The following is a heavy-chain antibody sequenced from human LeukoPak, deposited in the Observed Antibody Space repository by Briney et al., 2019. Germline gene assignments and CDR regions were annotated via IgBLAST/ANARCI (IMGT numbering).Heavy chain of an antibody. J-gene: IGHJ4*02. Sequence: SETLSLTCTVSGDSISSYYWSWIRQPPGKGLEWIGYIYYSGSTNYNPSLKSRVTISVDTSKNQFSLKLSSVTAADTAVYYCARAPDSSGYYPDYFDYWGQGTLVTVSS. CDR2: IYYSGST. V-gene: IGHV4-59*01. CDR1: GDSISSYY. CDR3: ARAPDSSGYYPDYFDY. D-gene: IGHD3-22*01.